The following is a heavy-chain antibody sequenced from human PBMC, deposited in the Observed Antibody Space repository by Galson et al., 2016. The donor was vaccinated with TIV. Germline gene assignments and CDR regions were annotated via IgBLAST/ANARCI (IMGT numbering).Heavy chain of an antibody. D-gene: IGHD4-17*01. CDR2: IFSSDKK. Sequence: PALVKPTQTLTLTCTVSGFSLSNARMGVSWIRQPPGKALEWLAHIFSSDKKSYSTSLQSRLSIPKDTSKSQVVLTMTNVDPIDTATYYCARIAPLTVTLNLWFDTWGQGTPVTVSS. CDR1: GFSLSNARMG. J-gene: IGHJ5*02. CDR3: ARIAPLTVTLNLWFDT. V-gene: IGHV2-26*01.